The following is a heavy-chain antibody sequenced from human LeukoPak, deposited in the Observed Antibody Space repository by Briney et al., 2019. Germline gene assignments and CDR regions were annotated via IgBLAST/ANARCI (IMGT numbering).Heavy chain of an antibody. V-gene: IGHV3-30*03. Sequence: GGSLRLSCAASGFTFSSYGMHWVRQAPGKGLEWVAVISYDGSNKYYADSVKGRFTISRDNSKNTLYLQMNSLRSEDTAVYYCARALPFCSSTSCFTGWFDPWGQGTLVTVSS. J-gene: IGHJ5*02. CDR3: ARALPFCSSTSCFTGWFDP. CDR1: GFTFSSYG. D-gene: IGHD2-2*01. CDR2: ISYDGSNK.